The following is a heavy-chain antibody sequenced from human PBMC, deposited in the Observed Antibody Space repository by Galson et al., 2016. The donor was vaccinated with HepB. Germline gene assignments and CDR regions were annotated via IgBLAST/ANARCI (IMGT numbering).Heavy chain of an antibody. CDR1: GGSVRSDNYY. CDR3: ARDRGSVGAYFDY. J-gene: IGHJ4*02. Sequence: SETLSLTCTVSGGSVRSDNYYWSWIRQPPGKGLEWIGYIYHSGNTNYNPSLKSRVTISVDTSKNQFSLKLSSLTAADTAVYYCARDRGSVGAYFDYWGQGTLVTV. D-gene: IGHD3-16*01. V-gene: IGHV4-61*01. CDR2: IYHSGNT.